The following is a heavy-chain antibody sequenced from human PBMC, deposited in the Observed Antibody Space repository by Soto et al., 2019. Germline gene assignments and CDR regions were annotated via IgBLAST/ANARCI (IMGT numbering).Heavy chain of an antibody. CDR1: GFTVSSNY. CDR3: ARGSRAVAGTPDY. CDR2: IYSGGST. D-gene: IGHD6-13*01. Sequence: EVQLVETGGGLIQPGGSLRLSCAASGFTVSSNYMSWVRQAPGKGLEWVSVIYSGGSTYYADSVKGRFTISRDNSKNTLYLQMNSLRAEDTAVYYCARGSRAVAGTPDYWGQGTLVTVSS. J-gene: IGHJ4*02. V-gene: IGHV3-53*02.